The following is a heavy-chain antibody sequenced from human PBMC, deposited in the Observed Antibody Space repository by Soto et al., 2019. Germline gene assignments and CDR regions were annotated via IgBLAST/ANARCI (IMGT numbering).Heavy chain of an antibody. J-gene: IGHJ6*02. V-gene: IGHV4-59*01. CDR3: AFSRDRYNLDYYGMDV. D-gene: IGHD5-12*01. CDR2: IYYSGST. CDR1: GRSISSYC. Sequence: SETLSLTCTVSGRSISSYCWSWIRQPPGKGLEWIGYIYYSGSTNYNPSLKSRVTISVDTSKNQFSLKLSSVTAADTAVYYGAFSRDRYNLDYYGMDVWGQATTVT.